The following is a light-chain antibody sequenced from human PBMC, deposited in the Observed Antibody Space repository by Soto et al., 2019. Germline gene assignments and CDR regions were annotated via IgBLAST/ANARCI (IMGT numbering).Light chain of an antibody. J-gene: IGKJ1*01. CDR3: QQYGSSPRT. CDR2: AAS. CDR1: QSVSSSS. V-gene: IGKV3-20*01. Sequence: EIVLTQSPGTLSLSPGERATLSCRASQSVSSSSLAWYQQKPGQAPRLLIYAASNRAPGIPDRFSGSGSGTDFTLTISRLEPEDFAVYYCQQYGSSPRTFGHGTKVEIK.